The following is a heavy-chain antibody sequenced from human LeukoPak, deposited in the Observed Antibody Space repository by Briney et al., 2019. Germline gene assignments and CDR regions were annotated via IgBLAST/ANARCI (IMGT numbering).Heavy chain of an antibody. V-gene: IGHV1-2*02. Sequence: GASVKVSCKASGYTFTGYYIHWVRQAPGQGLEWMGLINPNSGGTNYAQKFQGRVTMTRDTSISTDYMELSRLRSDDTAVYYCARDQTEQQLGDIDYWGQGTLVTVSS. CDR3: ARDQTEQQLGDIDY. CDR1: GYTFTGYY. CDR2: INPNSGGT. J-gene: IGHJ4*02. D-gene: IGHD6-13*01.